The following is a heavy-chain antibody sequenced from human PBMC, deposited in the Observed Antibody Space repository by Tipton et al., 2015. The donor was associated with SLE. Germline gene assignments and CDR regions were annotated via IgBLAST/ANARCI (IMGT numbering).Heavy chain of an antibody. V-gene: IGHV3-23*01. J-gene: IGHJ6*02. CDR1: GFTFSSYA. CDR2: ISGSGGST. D-gene: IGHD1-26*01. CDR3: AKGGVSGSYYYYYGMDV. Sequence: SLRLSCAASGFTFSSYAMSWVRQAPGKGLEWVSAISGSGGSTYYADSVKGWFTISRDNSKNTLYLQMNSLRAEDTAVYYCAKGGVSGSYYYYYGMDVWGQGTTVTVSS.